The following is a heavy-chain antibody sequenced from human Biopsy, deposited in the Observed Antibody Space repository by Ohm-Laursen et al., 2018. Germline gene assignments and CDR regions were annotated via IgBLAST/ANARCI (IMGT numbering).Heavy chain of an antibody. Sequence: AAVKASCKASGYTFAGYYLHWVRQAPGHGLEWMGWISPNSGNANYAQSFQGRLTVTRDTSITTAYMELTSLTSDDTAIYYCARVPAYPSIDGYYGLDLWGQGTTVIVSS. CDR3: ARVPAYPSIDGYYGLDL. J-gene: IGHJ6*02. V-gene: IGHV1-2*02. CDR1: GYTFAGYY. CDR2: ISPNSGNA. D-gene: IGHD3-9*01.